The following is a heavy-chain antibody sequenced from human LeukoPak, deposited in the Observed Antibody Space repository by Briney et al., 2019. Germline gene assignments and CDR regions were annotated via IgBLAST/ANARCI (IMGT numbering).Heavy chain of an antibody. V-gene: IGHV1-2*02. CDR1: GYTFTGYY. Sequence: ASVKVSCKASGYTFTGYYMHWVRQAPGQGLEWMGWINPNSGGTNYAQKFLGRVSMTADTSTSTAYMELRSLRSDDTAVFYCARESQIRYYYDRSGYYYGALDYWGQGSLVTVSS. J-gene: IGHJ4*02. CDR3: ARESQIRYYYDRSGYYYGALDY. D-gene: IGHD3-22*01. CDR2: INPNSGGT.